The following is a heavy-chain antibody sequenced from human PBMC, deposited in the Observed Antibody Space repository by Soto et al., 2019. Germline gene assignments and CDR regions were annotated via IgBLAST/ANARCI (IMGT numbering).Heavy chain of an antibody. CDR2: TYYRSKWYN. V-gene: IGHV6-1*01. J-gene: IGHJ4*02. CDR1: GDSVSSRSAA. CDR3: ARTQSVFDY. Sequence: SQTLSLTCAISGDSVSSRSAAWNVIRQSPSRGLEWLGRTYYRSKWYNEYAVSVKSRITINPDTSKNQFSLQLNSVTPEDTAMYFCARTQSVFDYWGQGTQVTVSS.